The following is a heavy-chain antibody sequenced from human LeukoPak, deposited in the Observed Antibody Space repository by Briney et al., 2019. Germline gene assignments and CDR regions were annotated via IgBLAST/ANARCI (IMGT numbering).Heavy chain of an antibody. J-gene: IGHJ4*02. Sequence: PSQTLSLTCTVSGGSISSGGDYGRWIRQPPGKGVEWIGYIYHSGSTYYNPSLKSRVTISVDRSKNQFSLKLSSVTAADTAVYYCARNSGSYLHYWGQGTLVTVSS. D-gene: IGHD1-26*01. CDR3: ARNSGSYLHY. V-gene: IGHV4-30-2*01. CDR2: IYHSGST. CDR1: GGSISSGGDY.